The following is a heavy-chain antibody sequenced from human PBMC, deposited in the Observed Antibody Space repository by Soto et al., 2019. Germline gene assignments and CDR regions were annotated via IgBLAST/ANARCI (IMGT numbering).Heavy chain of an antibody. J-gene: IGHJ5*02. CDR3: ARDLAYCGGVCSSPRPYSSWFDP. CDR2: INPSGGST. D-gene: IGHD2-21*02. Sequence: GASVKVSCKAPGYTFTSYSMHWVRQAPGQGLEWMGIINPSGGSTSYAQKFQGGVTMTRDTSASTVYMELSSLRSEGTAVYYCARDLAYCGGVCSSPRPYSSWFDPWGQGTLVTVSS. V-gene: IGHV1-46*01. CDR1: GYTFTSYS.